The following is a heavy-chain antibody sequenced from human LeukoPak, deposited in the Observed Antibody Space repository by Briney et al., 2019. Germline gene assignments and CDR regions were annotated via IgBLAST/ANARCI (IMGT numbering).Heavy chain of an antibody. D-gene: IGHD3-22*01. V-gene: IGHV4-59*01. CDR2: IYYTGST. CDR3: AREGFSYFDSSGYHDAFDM. Sequence: SETLSLTSTVAGRSIRIYYWSWIRQPPGKGLEWNGYIYYTGSTNYNPSLKARVPISVDTSKNPFSLRLSSVTAADTAVYYCAREGFSYFDSSGYHDAFDMWGQGTMVTVFS. CDR1: GRSIRIYY. J-gene: IGHJ3*02.